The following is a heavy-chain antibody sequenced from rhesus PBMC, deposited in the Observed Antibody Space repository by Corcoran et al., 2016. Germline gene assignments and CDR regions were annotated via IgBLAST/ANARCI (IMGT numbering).Heavy chain of an antibody. D-gene: IGHD1-1*01. CDR3: ARGLSWNYRLDY. CDR2: YYGSSVST. J-gene: IGHJ4*01. V-gene: IGHV4-76*01. Sequence: QVQLQESGPGVVKPSETLSITFAVSGYSISRGYDWSWIRQPPGKGLEWIGYYYGSSVSTNYNPYLKNRVTISKDPSKNQFSLKLSSVTAADTAVYYCARGLSWNYRLDYWGQGVLVTVSS. CDR1: GYSISRGYD.